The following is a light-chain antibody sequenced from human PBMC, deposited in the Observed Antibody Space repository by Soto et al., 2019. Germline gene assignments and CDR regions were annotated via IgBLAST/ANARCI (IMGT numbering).Light chain of an antibody. V-gene: IGKV1-33*01. CDR3: QQYDNLPLT. Sequence: DIQMTQSPSSLSASVGDRVTITCQASQEISNYLNWYQQKPGKAHKLLIYDASTLETGVPSRFSGSGSGTDFTFTISSLQPEDSATYYCQQYDNLPLTFGGGTNVEIK. J-gene: IGKJ4*01. CDR2: DAS. CDR1: QEISNY.